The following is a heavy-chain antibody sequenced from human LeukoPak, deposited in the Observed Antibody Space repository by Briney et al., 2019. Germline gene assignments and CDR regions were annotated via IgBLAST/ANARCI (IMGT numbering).Heavy chain of an antibody. J-gene: IGHJ4*02. D-gene: IGHD1-26*01. CDR1: GFTFSSYA. CDR2: ISWNSGTI. Sequence: GGSLRLSCAASGFTFSSYAMSWVRQAPGKGLEWVSSISWNSGTIRYADSVKGRFTISRDNAKNSLYLQMNSLRVEDTALYYCAKDSGISGSNSYFDYWGQGTLVTVSS. V-gene: IGHV3-9*01. CDR3: AKDSGISGSNSYFDY.